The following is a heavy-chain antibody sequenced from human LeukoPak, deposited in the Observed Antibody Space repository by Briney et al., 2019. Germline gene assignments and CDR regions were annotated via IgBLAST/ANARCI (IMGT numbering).Heavy chain of an antibody. D-gene: IGHD5/OR15-5a*01. CDR3: ARVSAARFEP. Sequence: SSETLSLTCAVSGFSINSAYYWGWIRQPPGKGLEWIGHIYHSGGTHYNPSLKSRVTISLDTSKNHFSLKLSFMTVADTAMYFCARVSAARFEPWGQGTLVTVSS. CDR1: GFSINSAYY. V-gene: IGHV4-38-2*01. CDR2: IYHSGGT. J-gene: IGHJ5*02.